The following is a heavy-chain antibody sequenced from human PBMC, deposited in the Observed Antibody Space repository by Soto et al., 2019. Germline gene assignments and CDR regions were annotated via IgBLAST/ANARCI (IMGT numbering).Heavy chain of an antibody. V-gene: IGHV1-3*01. J-gene: IGHJ3*02. D-gene: IGHD3-3*01. CDR1: GYTFTSYA. CDR2: INAGNGNT. CDR3: ARVGVRFLEWLGAFDI. Sequence: ASVKVSCKASGYTFTSYAMHWVRQAPGQRLEWMGWINAGNGNTKYSQKFQGRVTITRDTSASTAYMELSSLRSEDTAVYYCARVGVRFLEWLGAFDIWAQGTMVTVSS.